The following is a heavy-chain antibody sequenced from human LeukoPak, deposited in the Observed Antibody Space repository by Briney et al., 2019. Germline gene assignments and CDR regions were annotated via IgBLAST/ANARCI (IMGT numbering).Heavy chain of an antibody. CDR2: ISPNSGGT. CDR3: AREPSGSGGYDY. J-gene: IGHJ4*02. Sequence: ASVKVSCKASGFTFSGYYMHWVRQAPGQGLEWMAWISPNSGGTNYVQKFQGRVTGTRDTSISTDYMEISGLTPDDTALYYCAREPSGSGGYDYWGQGTLVTVSS. CDR1: GFTFSGYY. V-gene: IGHV1-2*02. D-gene: IGHD3-10*01.